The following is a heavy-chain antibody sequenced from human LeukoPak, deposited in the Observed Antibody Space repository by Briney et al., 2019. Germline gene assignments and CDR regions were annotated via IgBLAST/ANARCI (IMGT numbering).Heavy chain of an antibody. Sequence: ASVKVSCKASGYTFTSYAMHWVRQAPGQRLEWMGWINAGNGNTKYSQKFQGRVTITRDTSASTAYMVLSSLRSEDTAVYYCARGMKSSSCYWGQGTLVTVSS. V-gene: IGHV1-3*01. D-gene: IGHD6-13*01. J-gene: IGHJ4*02. CDR2: INAGNGNT. CDR3: ARGMKSSSCY. CDR1: GYTFTSYA.